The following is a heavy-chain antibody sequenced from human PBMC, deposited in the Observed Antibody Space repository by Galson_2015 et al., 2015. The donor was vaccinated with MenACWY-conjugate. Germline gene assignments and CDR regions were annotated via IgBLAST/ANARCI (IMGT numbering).Heavy chain of an antibody. Sequence: SLRLSCAASGFTFSSFWMHWVRQSPGEGLEWVALIRYDGIHKNYSESVKGGFTISRDNSKNTLTLQMNSLRVEDTAVYYCAKIGGDFRSGYRPQWGQGTQVTVSS. CDR2: IRYDGIHK. CDR1: GFTFSSFW. V-gene: IGHV3-30*02. CDR3: AKIGGDFRSGYRPQ. J-gene: IGHJ4*02. D-gene: IGHD3-3*01.